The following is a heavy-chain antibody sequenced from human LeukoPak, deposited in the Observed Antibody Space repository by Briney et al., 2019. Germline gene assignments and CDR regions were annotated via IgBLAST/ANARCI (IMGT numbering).Heavy chain of an antibody. Sequence: GGSLRLSCAASGFTFSDYFMSWIRQAPGQGLEGVSYISSSGSTIYYADSVKGRVTISRDNSKNTLYLQMNSLRDADTAVYYCAKDTVISGSSYWGQGTLVTVSS. J-gene: IGHJ4*02. CDR1: GFTFSDYF. D-gene: IGHD6-19*01. CDR3: AKDTVISGSSY. V-gene: IGHV3-11*01. CDR2: ISSSGSTI.